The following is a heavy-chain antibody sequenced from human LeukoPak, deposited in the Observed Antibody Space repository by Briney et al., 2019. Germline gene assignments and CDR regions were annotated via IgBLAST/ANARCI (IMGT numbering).Heavy chain of an antibody. J-gene: IGHJ4*02. Sequence: GGSLRLSCAASGFTFSSYAMSWVRQAPGKELEWVSAISGSGGSTYYADSVKGRFTISRDNSKNTLYLQMNSLRAEDTAVYYCAKDYSGSPSALDYWGQGTLVTVSS. CDR1: GFTFSSYA. D-gene: IGHD1-26*01. CDR3: AKDYSGSPSALDY. V-gene: IGHV3-23*01. CDR2: ISGSGGST.